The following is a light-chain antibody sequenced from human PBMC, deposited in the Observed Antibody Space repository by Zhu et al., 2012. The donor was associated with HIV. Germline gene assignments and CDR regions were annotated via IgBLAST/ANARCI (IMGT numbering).Light chain of an antibody. J-gene: IGKJ4*01. CDR2: AAS. CDR1: QGMSSY. V-gene: IGKV1-9*01. CDR3: QQFNTYPLT. Sequence: DTQLTQSPSFLSASVGDRVTITCRASQGMSSYLAWYQQKPGEAPKLLIYAASTLQSGVPSRFSGSGSETEFTLTISSLQPEDFGTYYCQQFNTYPLTFGGGTKVEIK.